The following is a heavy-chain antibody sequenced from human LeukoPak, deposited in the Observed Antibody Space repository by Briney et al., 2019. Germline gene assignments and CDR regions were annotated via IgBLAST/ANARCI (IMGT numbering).Heavy chain of an antibody. Sequence: GSLRLSCAASGFTFSSYSMNWVRQAPGKGLEWVSYISSSSSTIYYADSVKGRFTISRDNAKNSLYLQMNSLRAEDTAVYYCARESSYCSGGSCYPNWFDPWGQGALVTVSS. CDR2: ISSSSSTI. CDR3: ARESSYCSGGSCYPNWFDP. D-gene: IGHD2-15*01. J-gene: IGHJ5*02. CDR1: GFTFSSYS. V-gene: IGHV3-48*01.